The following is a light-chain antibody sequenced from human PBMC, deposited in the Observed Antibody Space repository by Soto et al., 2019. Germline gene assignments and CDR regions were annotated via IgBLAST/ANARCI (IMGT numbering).Light chain of an antibody. CDR3: GAWDDNLSVMV. Sequence: QSVLTQPPSVSAAPGQKVTISCSGNYSNVGYIYVSWYQQVPGAGPKLLIYDNDRRNSEIPDRFSGSKSGTSATLGITGLQTGDEADYYCGAWDDNLSVMVFGGGTKLTVL. V-gene: IGLV1-51*01. CDR2: DND. J-gene: IGLJ3*02. CDR1: YSNVGYIY.